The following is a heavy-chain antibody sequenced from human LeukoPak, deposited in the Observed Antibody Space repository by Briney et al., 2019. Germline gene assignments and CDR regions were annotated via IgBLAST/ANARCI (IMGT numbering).Heavy chain of an antibody. CDR1: GFTFSSYW. Sequence: GGSLRLSCAASGFTFSSYWMSWVRQAPGKGLKWVANIKQDGSEKYYVDSVKGRFTISRDNAKNSLYLQMNSLRAEDTAVYYCARVPYCSSTSCYAIFDYWGQGTLVTVSS. J-gene: IGHJ4*02. CDR2: IKQDGSEK. D-gene: IGHD2-2*01. CDR3: ARVPYCSSTSCYAIFDY. V-gene: IGHV3-7*05.